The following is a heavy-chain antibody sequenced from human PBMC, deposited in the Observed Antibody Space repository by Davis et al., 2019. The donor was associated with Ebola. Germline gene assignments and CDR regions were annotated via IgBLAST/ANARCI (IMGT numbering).Heavy chain of an antibody. Sequence: MPSETLSLTCTVSGGSISSYYWSWIRQPPGKGLEWIGYIYYSGSTNYNPSLKSRVTISVDTSKNQFSLKLSSVTAADTAVYYCARRVGWDPNPWGQGTLVTVSS. D-gene: IGHD6-19*01. CDR1: GGSISSYY. CDR3: ARRVGWDPNP. J-gene: IGHJ5*02. CDR2: IYYSGST. V-gene: IGHV4-59*12.